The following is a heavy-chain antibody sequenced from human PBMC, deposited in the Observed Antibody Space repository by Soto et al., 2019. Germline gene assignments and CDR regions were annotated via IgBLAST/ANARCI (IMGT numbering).Heavy chain of an antibody. D-gene: IGHD3-10*01. CDR1: GFTFSSYE. Sequence: HPGGSLRLSCAASGFTFSSYEMNWVRQAPGKWLEWVSYISSSGSTIYYADSVKGRFTISRDNAKNSLYLQMNSLRAEDTAVYYCARDIMGDYYGSGSYYKYYYGMDVWGQGTTVTVSS. CDR2: ISSSGSTI. V-gene: IGHV3-48*03. J-gene: IGHJ6*02. CDR3: ARDIMGDYYGSGSYYKYYYGMDV.